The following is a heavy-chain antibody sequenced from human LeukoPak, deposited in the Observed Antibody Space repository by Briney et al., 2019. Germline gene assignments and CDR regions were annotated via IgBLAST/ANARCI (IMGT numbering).Heavy chain of an antibody. CDR3: ARDRAYSSRLFDN. V-gene: IGHV3-21*01. J-gene: IGHJ4*02. Sequence: GGSLRLSCAASGFTFSSYSMNWVRQAPGKGLEWVSSISSSSSYIYYADSVKGRFTISRDNAKNSLYLQMNSLRAEDTAVYYCARDRAYSSRLFDNWGQGTLVTVSS. CDR2: ISSSSSYI. D-gene: IGHD6-13*01. CDR1: GFTFSSYS.